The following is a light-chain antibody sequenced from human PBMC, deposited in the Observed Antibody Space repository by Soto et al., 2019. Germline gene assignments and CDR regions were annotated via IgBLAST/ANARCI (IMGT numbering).Light chain of an antibody. J-gene: IGKJ1*01. CDR2: GAS. CDR1: QSVSSTY. CDR3: LQYGSSSWT. Sequence: EIVLTQSPGTLSLSPGERATLSCRASQSVSSTYLAWYQQQPGQAPRLLIYGASNRATGIPDRFSGSGSGTDFTLTISRLEPEEFAVYYCLQYGSSSWTFGQGTKVEIK. V-gene: IGKV3-20*01.